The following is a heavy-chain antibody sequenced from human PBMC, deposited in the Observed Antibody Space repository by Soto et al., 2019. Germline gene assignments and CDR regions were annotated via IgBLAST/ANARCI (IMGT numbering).Heavy chain of an antibody. CDR3: ARVLYSGDYGTIYYFDY. D-gene: IGHD4-17*01. CDR1: GYTFTGYY. CDR2: INPNSGGT. J-gene: IGHJ4*02. V-gene: IGHV1-2*04. Sequence: GASVKVSCKASGYTFTGYYMHWFRQAPGQGLEGMGWINPNSGGTNYAQNFQGWVTMTRDTSISKAYMELSRLRSDDTAVYYCARVLYSGDYGTIYYFDYCGQGPLVTVS.